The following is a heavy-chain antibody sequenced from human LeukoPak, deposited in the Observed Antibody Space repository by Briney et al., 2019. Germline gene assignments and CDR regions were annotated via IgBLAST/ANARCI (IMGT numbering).Heavy chain of an antibody. V-gene: IGHV4-59*01. CDR2: IYYSGST. CDR3: ARDHGYSSSPEYVY. Sequence: SETLSLTCTVSGGSISSYYWSWIRQPPGKGLEWIGYIYYSGSTNYNPSLKSRVTISVDTSKNQFSLKLSSVTAADTAVYYCARDHGYSSSPEYVYWGQGTLVIVSS. J-gene: IGHJ4*02. D-gene: IGHD6-13*01. CDR1: GGSISSYY.